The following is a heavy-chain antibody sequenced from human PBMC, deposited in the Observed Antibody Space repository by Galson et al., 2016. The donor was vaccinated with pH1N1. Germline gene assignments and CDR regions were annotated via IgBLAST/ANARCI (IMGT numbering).Heavy chain of an antibody. CDR3: AKDGGIGGGFDP. V-gene: IGHV1-69*05. Sequence: SVKVSCKAAGGPFTTYAITWLRQAPGQGLEWMGGINPIFDTPNYAQKFQGRLTITTDESTGTAYMELGSLTSVDTVIYYCAKDGGIGGGFDPWGQGTLVTVSS. J-gene: IGHJ5*02. CDR2: INPIFDTP. D-gene: IGHD3-16*01. CDR1: GGPFTTYA.